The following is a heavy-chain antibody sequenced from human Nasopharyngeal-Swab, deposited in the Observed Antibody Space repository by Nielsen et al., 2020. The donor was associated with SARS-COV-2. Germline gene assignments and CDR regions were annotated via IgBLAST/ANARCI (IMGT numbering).Heavy chain of an antibody. CDR3: TRDTPAMFAY. D-gene: IGHD3-10*02. V-gene: IGHV3-21*01. J-gene: IGHJ4*02. Sequence: GESLKISCVASGITFSSYTVNWVRQAPGKGLEWVSAISSSGDYIYHAASVKGRFTISRDNAKNSLYLQINSLRAEDTAVYFCTRDTPAMFAYWGQGTLVTVSS. CDR2: ISSSGDYI. CDR1: GITFSSYT.